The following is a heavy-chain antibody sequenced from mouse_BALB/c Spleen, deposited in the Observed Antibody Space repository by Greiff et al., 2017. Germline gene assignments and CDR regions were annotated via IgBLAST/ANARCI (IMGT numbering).Heavy chain of an antibody. D-gene: IGHD1-1*01. CDR3: AKGDKYDGYWYIDV. CDR2: INPGNGNT. Sequence: QVQLQQSGPELVKPGASVRISCKASGYTFTSYYIHWVKQRPGQGLEWIGWINPGNGNTKYNEKFKGKATLTADKSSSTAYMQLSSLTSEDSAVYYCAKGDKYDGYWYIDVWGAGTTVTVSS. CDR1: GYTFTSYY. J-gene: IGHJ1*01. V-gene: IGHV1S56*01.